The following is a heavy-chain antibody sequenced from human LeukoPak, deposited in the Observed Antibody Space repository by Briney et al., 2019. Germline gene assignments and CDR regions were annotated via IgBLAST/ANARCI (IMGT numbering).Heavy chain of an antibody. CDR1: GGNFRNYG. CDR2: MLPIFGTA. CDR3: ATDPNPYSSTSGYFDF. Sequence: ASVKVSCKASGGNFRNYGFHWVRQAPGQGLEWMGGMLPIFGTANYAQKFQGTVTITADESSNTASLDLSSLTSEDTAVYYCATDPNPYSSTSGYFDFWGQGTLVTVSS. J-gene: IGHJ4*02. V-gene: IGHV1-69*13. D-gene: IGHD6-6*01.